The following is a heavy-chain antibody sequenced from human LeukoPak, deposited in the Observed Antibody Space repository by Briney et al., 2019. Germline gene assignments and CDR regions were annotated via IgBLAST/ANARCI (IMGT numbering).Heavy chain of an antibody. CDR1: GGSFSGYY. V-gene: IGHV4-34*01. CDR3: AREPVAVWFDP. CDR2: INHSGST. J-gene: IGHJ5*02. Sequence: RSETLSLTCAVYGGSFSGYYWSWIRQPPGKGLEWIGEINHSGSTNYNPSLKSRVTISVDTSKNQFSLKLSSVTAADTAVYYCAREPVAVWFDPWGQGTLVTVSS. D-gene: IGHD6-19*01.